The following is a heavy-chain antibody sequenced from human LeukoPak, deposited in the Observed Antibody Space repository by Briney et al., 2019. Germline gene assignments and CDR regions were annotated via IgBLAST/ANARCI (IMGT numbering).Heavy chain of an antibody. D-gene: IGHD3-10*01. J-gene: IGHJ6*04. Sequence: KPGGSLRLSCAASGFTFSNAWMSWVRQAPGKGLEWVGRIKSKADGGATDYAAPVKGRFTISRDDSKNTLYLQMNSLKIKDTAVYYCTTGDGSGSRGMDVWGKGTTVTVSS. CDR1: GFTFSNAW. CDR2: IKSKADGGAT. V-gene: IGHV3-15*01. CDR3: TTGDGSGSRGMDV.